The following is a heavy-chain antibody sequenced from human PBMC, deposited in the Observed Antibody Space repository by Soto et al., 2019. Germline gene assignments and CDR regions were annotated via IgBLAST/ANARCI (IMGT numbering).Heavy chain of an antibody. CDR3: ARGGSPFDP. CDR1: GFTFSSYA. Sequence: QVQLVESGGGVVQPERSLRLSCAASGFTFSSYAMHWVRQAPGKGLEWVAVISYDGSNKYYADSVKGRFTISRDNSKNTLYLQMNSLRAEDTAVYYCARGGSPFDPWGQGTLVTVSS. V-gene: IGHV3-30-3*01. J-gene: IGHJ5*02. CDR2: ISYDGSNK. D-gene: IGHD3-10*01.